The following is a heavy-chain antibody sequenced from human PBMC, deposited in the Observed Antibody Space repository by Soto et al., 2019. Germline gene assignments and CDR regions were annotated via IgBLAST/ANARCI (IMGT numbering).Heavy chain of an antibody. CDR2: INHSGNT. V-gene: IGHV4-34*01. J-gene: IGHJ5*02. D-gene: IGHD4-4*01. CDR3: ARHPSNFWFDP. Sequence: SETLSLTCAVYGGSFSGYYWSWIRQPPGKGLEWIGEINHSGNTNYNPSLKSRVTISVDTSKNQFSLKLSSVTAADTAVYYYARHPSNFWFDPWGQGTLVTVSS. CDR1: GGSFSGYY.